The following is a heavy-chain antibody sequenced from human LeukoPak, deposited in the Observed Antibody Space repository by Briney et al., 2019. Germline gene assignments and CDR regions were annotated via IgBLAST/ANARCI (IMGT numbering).Heavy chain of an antibody. Sequence: SQTLSLTCTVSGGSISSADYYWSWIRQPPGKGLEWIGYIYYSGSTYYNPSLKSRVTISVVTSKNQFSLKLNSVTAADTAVYYCARDSGYGISGYWGQGTLVTVSS. V-gene: IGHV4-30-4*01. CDR3: ARDSGYGISGY. J-gene: IGHJ4*02. CDR2: IYYSGST. CDR1: GGSISSADYY. D-gene: IGHD3-22*01.